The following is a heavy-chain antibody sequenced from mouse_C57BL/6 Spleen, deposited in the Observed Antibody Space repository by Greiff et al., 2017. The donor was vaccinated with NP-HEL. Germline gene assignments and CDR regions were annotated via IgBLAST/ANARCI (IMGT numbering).Heavy chain of an antibody. V-gene: IGHV1-72*01. Sequence: VQLQQSGAELVKPGASVKLSCKASGYTFTSYWMHWVKQRPGRGLEWIGRIDPNSGGTNYTEKFKSKATLTVDNPSSTAYLQLSSLTSEDSEDYYCAGDFDVWGTGTTVTVSS. CDR3: AGDFDV. J-gene: IGHJ1*03. CDR2: IDPNSGGT. CDR1: GYTFTSYW.